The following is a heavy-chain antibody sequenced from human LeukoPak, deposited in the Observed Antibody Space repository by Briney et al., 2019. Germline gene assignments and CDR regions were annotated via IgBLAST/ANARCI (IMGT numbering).Heavy chain of an antibody. D-gene: IGHD3-10*01. CDR3: ARDSGVGYCGSGSNNWFDP. Sequence: PGRSLRLSCAASGFTFSRYAMYWVRQAPGKGLEWVAFIPYDGDNTYYADSVKGRFTISRDNSKNTLYLQMNSLRAEDTAVYYCARDSGVGYCGSGSNNWFDPWGQGTLVTVSS. J-gene: IGHJ5*02. CDR1: GFTFSRYA. V-gene: IGHV3-30-3*01. CDR2: IPYDGDNT.